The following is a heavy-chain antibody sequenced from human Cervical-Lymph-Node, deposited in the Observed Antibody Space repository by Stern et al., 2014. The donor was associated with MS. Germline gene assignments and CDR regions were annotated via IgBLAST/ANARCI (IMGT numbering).Heavy chain of an antibody. CDR3: ARHLGYYDILTGYYSPLDY. J-gene: IGHJ4*02. CDR1: GYSFTSYW. D-gene: IGHD3-9*01. Sequence: VQLVQSGAEVKKPGESLKISCKGSGYSFTSYWIGWVRQMPGKGLEWMGIIYPGDSDTRYSPSFPGQVTISADKSISTAYLQWSSLKASDTAMYYCARHLGYYDILTGYYSPLDYWGQGTLVTVSS. CDR2: IYPGDSDT. V-gene: IGHV5-51*01.